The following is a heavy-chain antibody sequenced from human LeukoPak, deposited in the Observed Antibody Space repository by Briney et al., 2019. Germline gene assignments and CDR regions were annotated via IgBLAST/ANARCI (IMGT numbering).Heavy chain of an antibody. CDR2: ISRSGSTK. Sequence: GGSLRLSCATSGFTFNTYEMNWVRQAPGKGLEWVSYISRSGSTKYYADSVKGRFTTSRDNAKNSLYLQMNTLRAEDTAVYYCARDLSGDYGVDYWGQGTLVTVSS. V-gene: IGHV3-48*03. D-gene: IGHD4/OR15-4a*01. J-gene: IGHJ4*02. CDR3: ARDLSGDYGVDY. CDR1: GFTFNTYE.